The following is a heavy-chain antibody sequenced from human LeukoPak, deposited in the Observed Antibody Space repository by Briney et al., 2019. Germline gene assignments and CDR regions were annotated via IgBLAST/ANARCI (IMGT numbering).Heavy chain of an antibody. Sequence: GGSRRLSCAASGFTFSSYGMHWVRQAPGKGLEWVAFIRYDGSNKYYADSVKGRFTISRDNSKNTLYLQMNSLRAEDTAVYYCARDSDVDTAMVYHYMDVWGKGTTVTVSS. V-gene: IGHV3-30*02. CDR1: GFTFSSYG. D-gene: IGHD5-18*01. J-gene: IGHJ6*03. CDR3: ARDSDVDTAMVYHYMDV. CDR2: IRYDGSNK.